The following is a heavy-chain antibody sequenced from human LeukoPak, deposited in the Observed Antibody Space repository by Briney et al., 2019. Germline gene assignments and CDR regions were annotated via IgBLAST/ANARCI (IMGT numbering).Heavy chain of an antibody. J-gene: IGHJ4*02. CDR2: IYYSGST. Sequence: SETLSLTCTVSGGSISSYYWSWIRQPPGKGLEWIGYIYYSGSTNYNPSLKSRVTISVDTSKNQFSLKLSSVTAADTAVYYCARVTAVAGGTDYWGQGTLVTVSS. V-gene: IGHV4-59*08. CDR1: GGSISSYY. D-gene: IGHD6-19*01. CDR3: ARVTAVAGGTDY.